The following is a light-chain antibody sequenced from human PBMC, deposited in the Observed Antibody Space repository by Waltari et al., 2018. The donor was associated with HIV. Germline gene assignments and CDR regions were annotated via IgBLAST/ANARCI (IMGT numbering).Light chain of an antibody. V-gene: IGLV1-47*01. CDR1: TSNIGSNY. CDR3: VTWDDSLRGVV. CDR2: RND. J-gene: IGLJ2*01. Sequence: RVTISCSGNTSNIGSNYVFWYQHLPGTAPKLLIHRNDQRPSGVPDRFSGSTSGTSASLAISGLRSEDEADYYCVTWDDSLRGVVFGGGTKVAVL.